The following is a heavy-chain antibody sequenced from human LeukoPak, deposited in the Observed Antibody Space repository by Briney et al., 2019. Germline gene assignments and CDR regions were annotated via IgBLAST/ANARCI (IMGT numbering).Heavy chain of an antibody. V-gene: IGHV4-59*01. D-gene: IGHD3-22*01. CDR3: ASDSSGYYYLDH. CDR1: GGSISSYY. CDR2: IYYSGST. J-gene: IGHJ4*02. Sequence: SETLSLTCTVSGGSISSYYWSWIRQPPGKGLEWIGYIYYSGSTNYNPSLKSRVTISVDTSKNRFSLKLSSVTAADTAVYYCASDSSGYYYLDHWGQGTLVTVSS.